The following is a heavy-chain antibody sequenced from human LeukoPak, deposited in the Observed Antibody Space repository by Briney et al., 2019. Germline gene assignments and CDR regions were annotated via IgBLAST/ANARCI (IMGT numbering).Heavy chain of an antibody. J-gene: IGHJ3*02. V-gene: IGHV3-48*01. CDR1: GASISGYY. CDR3: AKGRVTVAFDI. Sequence: ETLSLTCTVSGASISGYYWNWVRQAPGKGLEWVSYISSGSSTIYYADSVKGRFTISRDNSKNTLYLQMNSLRAEDTAVYYCAKGRVTVAFDIWGQGTMVTVSS. D-gene: IGHD5-18*01. CDR2: ISSGSSTI.